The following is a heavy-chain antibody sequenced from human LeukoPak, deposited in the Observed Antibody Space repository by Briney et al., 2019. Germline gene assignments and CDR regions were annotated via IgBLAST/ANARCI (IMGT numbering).Heavy chain of an antibody. CDR1: GGSISSYF. Sequence: PSETLSLTCTVSGGSISSYFWSWIRQPAGKGLEWIGRIYTSGNTNYNPTLQSRVTMSLDTSTNQFSLRLSSVTAADTAVYYCARRYTNSWFFDYWGQGALVTVSS. CDR2: IYTSGNT. J-gene: IGHJ4*02. D-gene: IGHD2-2*02. CDR3: ARRYTNSWFFDY. V-gene: IGHV4-4*07.